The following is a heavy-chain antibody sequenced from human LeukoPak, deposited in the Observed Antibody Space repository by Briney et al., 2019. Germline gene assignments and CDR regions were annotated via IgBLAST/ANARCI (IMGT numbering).Heavy chain of an antibody. CDR3: AVGRDIRVAGPGGYFDY. CDR2: ISPGGQTT. CDR1: GGSISSSSYY. J-gene: IGHJ4*02. Sequence: LSLTCTVSGGSISSSSYYWGWIRQPPGKGLEWISYISPGGQTTYFADSVKGRVTLSRDNAKNSLSLQMNSLTADDTAVYFCAVGRDIRVAGPGGYFDYWGQGTLVAVSS. V-gene: IGHV3-11*01. D-gene: IGHD6-19*01.